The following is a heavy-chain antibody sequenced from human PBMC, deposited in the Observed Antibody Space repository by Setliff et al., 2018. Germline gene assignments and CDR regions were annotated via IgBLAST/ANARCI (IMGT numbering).Heavy chain of an antibody. D-gene: IGHD6-25*01. CDR3: ARSPANGGHDAFDV. J-gene: IGHJ3*01. V-gene: IGHV3-21*05. CDR1: GFTFSSYS. CDR2: I. Sequence: GGSLRLSCAASGFTFSSYSMNWVLQAPGKGLEWVSYIYYADSVKGRFTISRDNAKNSLYLQMNSLGAEDTALYFCARSPANGGHDAFDVWGQGTMVTVSS.